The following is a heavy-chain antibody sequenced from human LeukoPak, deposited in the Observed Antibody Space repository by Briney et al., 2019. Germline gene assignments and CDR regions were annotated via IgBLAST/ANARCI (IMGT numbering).Heavy chain of an antibody. D-gene: IGHD2-15*01. J-gene: IGHJ4*02. Sequence: GGSLRLSCAASGFTFSSYAMSWVRQAPGKGLEWVSAISGSGGSIYYAASVKGRFTISRDSSKNTLYLQMNSLRAEDTAVYYCAKETVGYCSGGSCYAPHYWGQGTLVTVSS. V-gene: IGHV3-23*01. CDR1: GFTFSSYA. CDR2: ISGSGGSI. CDR3: AKETVGYCSGGSCYAPHY.